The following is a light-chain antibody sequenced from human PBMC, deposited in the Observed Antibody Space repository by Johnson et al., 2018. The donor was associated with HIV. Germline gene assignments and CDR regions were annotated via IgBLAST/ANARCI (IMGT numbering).Light chain of an antibody. J-gene: IGLJ1*01. CDR1: SSNIGNNY. V-gene: IGLV1-51*02. CDR3: GTWDSSLSAYV. Sequence: QSVLTQPPSVSAAPGQKVTISCSGSSSNIGNNYVSWYQQLPGTAPKLLICENNKRPSGIPDRFSGSKSGTSATLGITGLQTGDEADYYCGTWDSSLSAYVFGPGTKVTIL. CDR2: ENN.